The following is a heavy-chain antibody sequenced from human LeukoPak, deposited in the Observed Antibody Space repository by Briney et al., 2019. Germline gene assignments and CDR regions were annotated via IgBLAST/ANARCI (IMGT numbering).Heavy chain of an antibody. CDR3: AREHYDFWSGYPVRYFDY. Sequence: PGGSLRLSCAASGFTVSSNYMSWVRQAPGKGLEWVSVIYSGGSTYYADSVKGRFTISRDNSKNTLYLQMNSLRAEDTAVYYCAREHYDFWSGYPVRYFDYWGQGTLVTVSS. D-gene: IGHD3-3*01. CDR1: GFTVSSNY. CDR2: IYSGGST. J-gene: IGHJ4*02. V-gene: IGHV3-53*01.